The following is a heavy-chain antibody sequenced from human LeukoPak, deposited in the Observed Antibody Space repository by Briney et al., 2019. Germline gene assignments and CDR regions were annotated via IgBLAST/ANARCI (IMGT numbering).Heavy chain of an antibody. J-gene: IGHJ4*02. CDR3: AKTTAGYSSGRYPGWPVDY. CDR2: ISGSGGDT. CDR1: GFTFRSYA. Sequence: GGSLRLSCAASGFTFRSYAIYWVRQAPGKGLEWVSGISGSGGDTYFADSVKGRFTISRDHSKNTVFLQMDSLRAEDTAVYYRAKTTAGYSSGRYPGWPVDYWGQGTLVTVSS. D-gene: IGHD6-19*01. V-gene: IGHV3-23*01.